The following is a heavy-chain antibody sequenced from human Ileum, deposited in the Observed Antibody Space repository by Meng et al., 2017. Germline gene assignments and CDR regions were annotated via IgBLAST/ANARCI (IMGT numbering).Heavy chain of an antibody. D-gene: IGHD7-27*01. Sequence: VRLEESGPGLGGPAGTHPPHLHCPGGSVRRDCFQGGWGRPPPGKGLEWIGYGSTKYNPSLKSRVTISLDTSKNQFSLELSSVTAADTAVYYCARDHWGSLDYWGQGILVTVSS. J-gene: IGHJ4*02. CDR3: ARDHWGSLDY. CDR2: GST. CDR1: GGSVRRDCFQ. V-gene: IGHV4-61*01.